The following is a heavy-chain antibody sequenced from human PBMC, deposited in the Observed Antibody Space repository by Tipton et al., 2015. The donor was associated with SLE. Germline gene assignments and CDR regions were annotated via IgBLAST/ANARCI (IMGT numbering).Heavy chain of an antibody. CDR3: VRLRSKVLIDY. J-gene: IGHJ4*02. V-gene: IGHV4-39*07. Sequence: GLVKHSETLSPTCAVSGDSIRSSSSYWAWISQSPGKGLEWIGSIYYSGSTYYYPSLKSRITISVDTSKNQFSLEVRSVTAADTAVYYCVRLRSKVLIDYWGQGTLVTVSS. CDR2: IYYSGST. D-gene: IGHD2-8*01. CDR1: GDSIRSSSSY.